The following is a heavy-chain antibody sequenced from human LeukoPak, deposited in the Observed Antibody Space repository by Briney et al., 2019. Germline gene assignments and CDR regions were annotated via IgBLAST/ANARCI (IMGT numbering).Heavy chain of an antibody. CDR3: ARVGRYCSSTSCYTPLGRKKNAFDI. V-gene: IGHV4-4*02. D-gene: IGHD2-2*02. CDR1: GGSISGSNW. J-gene: IGHJ3*02. CDR2: IYHSGST. Sequence: SETLSLTCAVSGGSISGSNWWSWVRQPPGKGLEWIGEIYHSGSTNYNPSLKSRVTISVDKSKNQFSLKLSSVTAADTAVYYCARVGRYCSSTSCYTPLGRKKNAFDIWGQGTMVTVSS.